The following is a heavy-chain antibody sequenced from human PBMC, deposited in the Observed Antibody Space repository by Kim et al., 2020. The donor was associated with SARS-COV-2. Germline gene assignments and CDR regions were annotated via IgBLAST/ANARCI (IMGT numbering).Heavy chain of an antibody. CDR2: INTDGSST. CDR3: ARMVNLRPGDY. CDR1: GFTFSSYW. J-gene: IGHJ4*02. D-gene: IGHD2-21*01. Sequence: GGSLRLSCAASGFTFSSYWMHWVRQAPGKGLVWVSRINTDGSSTNYADSVKGRFTISRDNAKNTLYLQMNSLRAEDTAVYYCARMVNLRPGDYWGQGTLVTVSS. V-gene: IGHV3-74*01.